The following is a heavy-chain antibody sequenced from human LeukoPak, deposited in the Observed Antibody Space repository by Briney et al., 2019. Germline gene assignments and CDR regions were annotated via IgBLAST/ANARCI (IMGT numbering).Heavy chain of an antibody. D-gene: IGHD2-15*01. CDR3: AKDIGRYSPYYFDY. V-gene: IGHV3-7*05. J-gene: IGHJ4*02. CDR1: GFTFSSYW. Sequence: GGSLRLSCAASGFTFSSYWMTWVRQAPGKGLEWVANINQHGNEKYYVDSVKGRFTISRDNSKNSLYLQMNSLRTEDTALYYCAKDIGRYSPYYFDYWGQGTLVTVSS. CDR2: INQHGNEK.